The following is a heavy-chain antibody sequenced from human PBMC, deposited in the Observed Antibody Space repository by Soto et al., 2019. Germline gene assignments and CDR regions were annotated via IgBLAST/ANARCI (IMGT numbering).Heavy chain of an antibody. CDR3: ARDPAPIGWYDY. J-gene: IGHJ4*02. V-gene: IGHV3-74*01. CDR1: GFTLSSYW. D-gene: IGHD6-19*01. CDR2: INRDGSST. Sequence: EVQLVESGGGLVQPRGSLRLSCAASGFTLSSYWMHWVRQAPGKGLEWVSRINRDGSSTSYADSVKGRFTISRDSAKNTLYLQVNSLRAEDTAVYYCARDPAPIGWYDYWGQGTLVTVSS.